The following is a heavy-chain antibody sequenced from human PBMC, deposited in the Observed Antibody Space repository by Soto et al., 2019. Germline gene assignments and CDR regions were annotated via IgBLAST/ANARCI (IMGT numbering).Heavy chain of an antibody. D-gene: IGHD4-17*01. J-gene: IGHJ5*02. CDR3: AKERTTTGEYKCFEP. V-gene: IGHV3-30*18. CDR2: MSYDGDNQ. CDR1: GFIFSNYG. Sequence: QVQLVESGGGVVQPGRSLRLSCVASGFIFSNYGIHWVRQAPGKGLEWVAVMSYDGDNQYYADSVKGRFTISRDNSKRTLYLQMNSLRPEDTAIYYCAKERTTTGEYKCFEPWGQGTLVIVSS.